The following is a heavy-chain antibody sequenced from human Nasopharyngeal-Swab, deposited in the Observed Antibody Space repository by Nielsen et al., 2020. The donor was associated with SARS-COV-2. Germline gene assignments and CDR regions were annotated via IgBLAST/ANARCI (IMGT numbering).Heavy chain of an antibody. J-gene: IGHJ4*02. V-gene: IGHV6-1*01. CDR3: ARGRDFSFDS. Sequence: SCAISWDSVSSHSAGWHWTRQSPSRGLEWLGRTLYRSKWYNDYAESVKSRIAVNPDTSKNQFSLQLNSVTPEDTAVYYCARGRDFSFDSWGQGTLVTASS. CDR1: WDSVSSHSAG. D-gene: IGHD3-3*01. CDR2: TLYRSKWYN.